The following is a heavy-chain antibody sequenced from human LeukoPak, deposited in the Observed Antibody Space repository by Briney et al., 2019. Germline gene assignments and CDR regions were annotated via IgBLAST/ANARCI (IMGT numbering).Heavy chain of an antibody. J-gene: IGHJ4*02. CDR2: ISAYNGNT. V-gene: IGHV1-18*01. Sequence: GASVKVSCKASGYTFTSYGISWVRQAPGQGLEWMGWISAYNGNTNYAQKLQGRVTMTTDTSTSTAYMELRSLRSDDTAVYYCAREGGGVVVITRANLFDYWGQGTLVTVSS. CDR3: AREGGGVVVITRANLFDY. D-gene: IGHD3-22*01. CDR1: GYTFTSYG.